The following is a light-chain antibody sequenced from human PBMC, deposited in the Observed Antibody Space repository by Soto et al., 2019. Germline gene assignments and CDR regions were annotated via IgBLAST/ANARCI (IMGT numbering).Light chain of an antibody. CDR2: DVS. CDR1: YSDIGSYND. Sequence: QSALTQPRSVSGSPGQSVTISCTGTYSDIGSYNDVSWYQHHPAKAPRLMIFDVSQRPSGVPVRFSGSKSGNTASLTISGLQTEDEADYYCCSYVRAYRLMIFGEGTKLTVL. J-gene: IGLJ2*01. V-gene: IGLV2-11*01. CDR3: CSYVRAYRLMI.